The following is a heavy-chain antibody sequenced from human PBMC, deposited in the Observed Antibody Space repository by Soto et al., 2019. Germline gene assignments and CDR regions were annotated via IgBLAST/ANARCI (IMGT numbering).Heavy chain of an antibody. D-gene: IGHD2-2*01. CDR1: GGTFSSYA. V-gene: IGHV1-69*13. CDR3: ARVDCSSTSCYSWFSTGYYYYGMDV. J-gene: IGHJ6*02. Sequence: VKVSCKASGGTFSSYAISWVRQAPGQGLEWMGGIIPIFGTANYAQKFQGRVTITADESTSTAYMELSSLRSEDTAVYYCARVDCSSTSCYSWFSTGYYYYGMDVWGQGTTVTVSS. CDR2: IIPIFGTA.